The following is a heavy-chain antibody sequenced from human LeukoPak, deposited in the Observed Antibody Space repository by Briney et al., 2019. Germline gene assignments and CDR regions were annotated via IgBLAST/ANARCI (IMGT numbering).Heavy chain of an antibody. D-gene: IGHD6-6*01. CDR1: GFTFSSYW. J-gene: IGHJ6*02. V-gene: IGHV3-74*01. CDR2: INSDGSST. CDR3: ARDGGSIAARPKDYYYYGMDV. Sequence: GGSLRLSCAASGFTFSSYWMHWVRQAPGKGLVWVSRINSDGSSTSYADSVKGRFTISRDNAKNSLYLQMNSLRAEDTAVYYCARDGGSIAARPKDYYYYGMDVWGQGTTVTVSS.